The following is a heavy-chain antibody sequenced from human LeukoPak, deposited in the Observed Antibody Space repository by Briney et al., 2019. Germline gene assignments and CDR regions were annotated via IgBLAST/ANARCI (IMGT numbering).Heavy chain of an antibody. CDR3: AKYGNHKWYFDL. CDR1: GFTFDDYA. CDR2: ISWNSGSI. V-gene: IGHV3-9*01. J-gene: IGHJ2*01. Sequence: PGGSLSLSCAASGFTFDDYAMHSVRQAPGKGLEWDSGISWNSGSIGYADSVKGRFTISRDNAKNSLYLQMISRRGEDTALYYCAKYGNHKWYFDLWGRGSLVTVSS.